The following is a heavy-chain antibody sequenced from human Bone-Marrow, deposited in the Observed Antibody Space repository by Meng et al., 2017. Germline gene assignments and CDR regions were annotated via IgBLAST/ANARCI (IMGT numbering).Heavy chain of an antibody. J-gene: IGHJ4*01. D-gene: IGHD6-13*01. CDR3: TTGDSSSWLYFAY. V-gene: IGHV3-15*01. CDR2: IKSKTDGGTT. CDR1: GFYFNNAW. Sequence: GESLKISCAASGFYFNNAWMSWVRQAPGKGLEWVGRIKSKTDGGTTDYAAPVKGRFTISRDDSKNTLYLQMNSLKTEDTAVYYCTTGDSSSWLYFAYWGQGNQVNGAS.